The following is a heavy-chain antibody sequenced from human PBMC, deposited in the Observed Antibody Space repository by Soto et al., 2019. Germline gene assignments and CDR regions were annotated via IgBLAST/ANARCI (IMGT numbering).Heavy chain of an antibody. CDR3: ARDLTMVRGVIYYMDV. V-gene: IGHV1-3*01. J-gene: IGHJ6*03. Sequence: QVQLVQSGAEVKKPGASVKVSCKASGYTFTSYAMHWVRQAPGQRLEWMGWINAGSGNTKYSQKFQGRVAITRDTSASTAYMELSRLRSEDTAIDFCARDLTMVRGVIYYMDVWGKGTTVTVSS. CDR1: GYTFTSYA. CDR2: INAGSGNT. D-gene: IGHD3-10*01.